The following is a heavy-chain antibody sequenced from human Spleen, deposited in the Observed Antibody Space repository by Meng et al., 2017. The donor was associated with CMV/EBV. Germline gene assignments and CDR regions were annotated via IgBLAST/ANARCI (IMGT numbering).Heavy chain of an antibody. CDR2: ITWDGGST. CDR1: GCPFGDYG. V-gene: IGHV3-43*01. J-gene: IGHJ4*02. Sequence: GESLKISCAASGCPFGDYGMNWVRQAPGKGLEWVSLITWDGGSTYYADSVKGRFTISRDNSKNSLYLQMNSLRTEDSALYYCAKELDSGGFYYFDYWGQGTLVTVSS. CDR3: AKELDSGGFYYFDY. D-gene: IGHD6-19*01.